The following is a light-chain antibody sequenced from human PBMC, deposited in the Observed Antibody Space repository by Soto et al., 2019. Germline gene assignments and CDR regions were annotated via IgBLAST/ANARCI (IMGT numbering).Light chain of an antibody. J-gene: IGKJ2*01. CDR3: QQYHNWPPQYT. CDR1: QGVASN. Sequence: EIVMTQSPASLSVSPGDGATLSCRASQGVASNVAWYQQKPGHGPRLLIHGASTRGVGVPARFSGSGSGTDFALTISSLQSEDFAVYYCQQYHNWPPQYTFGQGTKLQIK. CDR2: GAS. V-gene: IGKV3-15*01.